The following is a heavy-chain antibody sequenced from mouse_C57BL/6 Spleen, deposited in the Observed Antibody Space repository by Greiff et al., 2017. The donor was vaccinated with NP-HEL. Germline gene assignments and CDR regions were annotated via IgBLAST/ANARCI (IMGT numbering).Heavy chain of an antibody. Sequence: VQLQESGPELVKPGASVKISCKASGYAFSSSWMNWVKQRPGKGLEWIGRIYPGDGDTNYNGKFKGKATLTADKSSSTAYMQLSSLTSEDSAVYFCAREGDGNYPTYAMDYWGQGTSVTVSS. CDR3: AREGDGNYPTYAMDY. CDR1: GYAFSSSW. V-gene: IGHV1-82*01. CDR2: IYPGDGDT. J-gene: IGHJ4*01. D-gene: IGHD2-1*01.